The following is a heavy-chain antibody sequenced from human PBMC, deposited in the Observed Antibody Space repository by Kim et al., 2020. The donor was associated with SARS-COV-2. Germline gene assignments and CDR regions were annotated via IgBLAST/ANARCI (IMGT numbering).Heavy chain of an antibody. J-gene: IGHJ6*02. D-gene: IGHD6-19*01. Sequence: GGSLRLSCAASGFTFSSYGMHWVRQAPVKGLEWVAVISYDGSNKYYADSVKGRFTISRDNSKNTLYLQMNSLRAEDTAVYYCAKAQGGSSGWYGGGNYYYYGMDVWGQGTTVTVSS. CDR1: GFTFSSYG. V-gene: IGHV3-30*18. CDR2: ISYDGSNK. CDR3: AKAQGGSSGWYGGGNYYYYGMDV.